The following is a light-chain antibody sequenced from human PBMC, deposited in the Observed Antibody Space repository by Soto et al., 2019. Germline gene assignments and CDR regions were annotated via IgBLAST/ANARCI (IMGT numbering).Light chain of an antibody. V-gene: IGKV3-20*01. CDR3: QHYVSSPWT. Sequence: EIVLTQSPGTLSLSPGERATLSCRARQSVSSSYLAWYQQKPGQAPRLLIYGASSRATGIPDRFSGSGSGTDFTLTISRLEPEDFAVYYCQHYVSSPWTFGQGTKVEIK. CDR1: QSVSSSY. CDR2: GAS. J-gene: IGKJ1*01.